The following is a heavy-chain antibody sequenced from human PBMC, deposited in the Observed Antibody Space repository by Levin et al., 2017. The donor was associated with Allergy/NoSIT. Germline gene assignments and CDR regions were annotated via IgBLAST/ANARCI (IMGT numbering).Heavy chain of an antibody. D-gene: IGHD3-22*01. V-gene: IGHV3-30*18. Sequence: GGSLRLSCAASGFTFSSYGMHWVRQAPGKGLEWVAVISYDGSNKYYADSVKGRFTISRDNSKNTLYLQMNSLRAEDTAVYYCAKDHSSSGYYYYYYYYGMDGWGQGTTVTVSS. CDR3: AKDHSSSGYYYYYYYYGMDG. J-gene: IGHJ6*02. CDR1: GFTFSSYG. CDR2: ISYDGSNK.